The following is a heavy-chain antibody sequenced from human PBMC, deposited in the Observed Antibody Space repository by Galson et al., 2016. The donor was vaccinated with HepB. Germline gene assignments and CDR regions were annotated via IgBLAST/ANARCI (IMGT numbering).Heavy chain of an antibody. V-gene: IGHV4-4*02. CDR3: ARASIIPGARMIFDP. CDR2: IYHTGTS. D-gene: IGHD2-2*01. J-gene: IGHJ5*02. Sequence: LSLTCAVSGASINSSNWWTWVRQAPGKGLEWIGEIYHTGTSNNNPFLRSRFTLSVDKSRNQFSLNVTSVTAADTAVYYCARASIIPGARMIFDPWGQGTLVSVSS. CDR1: GASINSSNW.